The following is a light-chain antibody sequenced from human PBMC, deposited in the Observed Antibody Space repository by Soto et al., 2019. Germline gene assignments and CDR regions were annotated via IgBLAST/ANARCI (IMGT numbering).Light chain of an antibody. J-gene: IGKJ1*01. CDR2: KAS. Sequence: DVHIKQSPSTVSGSVGDRVSITCRASQTISSWLAWYQQKPGKAPKLLIYKASTLKSGVPSRFSGSGSGTEFTLTISRLEPEDFAVYYCQQYGSSGPFAQRTKVAI. V-gene: IGKV1-5*03. CDR1: QTISSW. CDR3: QQYGSSGP.